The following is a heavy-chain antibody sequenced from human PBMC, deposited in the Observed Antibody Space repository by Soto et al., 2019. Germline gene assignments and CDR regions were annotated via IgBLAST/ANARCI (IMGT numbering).Heavy chain of an antibody. CDR2: ISYSGST. V-gene: IGHV4-59*01. J-gene: IGHJ2*01. D-gene: IGHD2-2*01. CDR3: AEDGIRAVRSVSAFLLNRSSDL. Sequence: PCKGLERIGYISYSGSTNYNPSLKSRVTISVDTSKHQFSLKLSSVTAADTVFFFQAEDGIRAVRSVSAFLLNRSSDL.